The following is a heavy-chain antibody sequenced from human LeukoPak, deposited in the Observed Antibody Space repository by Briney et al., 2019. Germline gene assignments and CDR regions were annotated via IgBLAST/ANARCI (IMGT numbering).Heavy chain of an antibody. CDR3: ARRLPRRSSWYQSRWFDP. J-gene: IGHJ5*02. D-gene: IGHD6-13*01. Sequence: PGGSLRLSCAVSGFTFSDHYMDWVRQAPGKGLEWVGRTRNKANSYTTVYAASVQGRFTVSRDDTKNSLYLQMNSLKTEDTAVYYCARRLPRRSSWYQSRWFDPWGQGTLVTVSS. V-gene: IGHV3-72*01. CDR1: GFTFSDHY. CDR2: TRNKANSYTT.